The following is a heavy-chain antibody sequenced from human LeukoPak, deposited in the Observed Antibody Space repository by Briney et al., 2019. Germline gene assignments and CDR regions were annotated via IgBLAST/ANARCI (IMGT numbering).Heavy chain of an antibody. CDR2: INHSGST. J-gene: IGHJ4*02. D-gene: IGHD2-21*01. V-gene: IGHV4-34*01. Sequence: SETLSLTCAVYGGSFSGYYWSWIRQPPGKGLEWIGEINHSGSTNCNPSLKSRVTISVDTSKNQFSLKLSSVTAADTAVYYCARGLGPLVRHKPNYFDYWGQGTLVTVSS. CDR3: ARGLGPLVRHKPNYFDY. CDR1: GGSFSGYY.